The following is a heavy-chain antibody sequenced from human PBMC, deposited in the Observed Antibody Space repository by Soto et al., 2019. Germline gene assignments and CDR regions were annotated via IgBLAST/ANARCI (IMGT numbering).Heavy chain of an antibody. D-gene: IGHD2-15*01. J-gene: IGHJ4*02. CDR2: INPNSGGT. V-gene: IGHV1-2*02. CDR3: ARDLAKGGGSAGFDY. CDR1: GYTFTGYY. Sequence: QVQLVQSGAEVKKPGASVKVSCKASGYTFTGYYIHWVRQAPGQGLEWMGWINPNSGGTKYPQKFQGRVTMTRDTSIRTVYMSLTGLKSDDTAVYFCARDLAKGGGSAGFDYWGQETLVAVSS.